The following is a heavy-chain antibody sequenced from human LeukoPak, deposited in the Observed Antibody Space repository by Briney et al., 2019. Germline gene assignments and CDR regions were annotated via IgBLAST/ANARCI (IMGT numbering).Heavy chain of an antibody. J-gene: IGHJ5*02. CDR2: IYYSGST. Sequence: SETLSLTCTVSGGSISSYYWSWIRQPPGKGLEWIGYIYYSGSTNYNPSLKSRVTISVDTSKNQSSLKLSSVTAADTAVYYCARGSTYYDFWSGYASWFDPWGQGTLVTVSS. CDR3: ARGSTYYDFWSGYASWFDP. V-gene: IGHV4-59*01. CDR1: GGSISSYY. D-gene: IGHD3-3*01.